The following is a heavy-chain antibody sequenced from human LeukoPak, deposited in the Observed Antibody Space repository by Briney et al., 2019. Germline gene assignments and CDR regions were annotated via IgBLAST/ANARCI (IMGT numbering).Heavy chain of an antibody. Sequence: SSETLSLTCTVSGGSISSSSYYWGWIRQPPGKGLEWIGSIYYSGSTYYNPSLKSRVTISVDTSKNQFSLKLSSVTAADTAVYFCARVGSGLNLYYFDYWGQGILVTVSS. J-gene: IGHJ4*02. CDR2: IYYSGST. CDR1: GGSISSSSYY. V-gene: IGHV4-39*07. CDR3: ARVGSGLNLYYFDY. D-gene: IGHD3-3*01.